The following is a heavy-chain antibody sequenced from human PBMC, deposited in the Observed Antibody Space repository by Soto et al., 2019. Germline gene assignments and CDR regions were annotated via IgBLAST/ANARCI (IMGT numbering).Heavy chain of an antibody. Sequence: EVQLVESGGGLVQPGGSLRLSCAASGFTFSSYSMNWVRQAPGKGRERVSYINSGSSTIYYADSVKGRFTISRDNAKNSLYLQMNSLRDEDTAVYYCARDAPRCSGGSCFDVWGQGTLVTVSS. CDR3: ARDAPRCSGGSCFDV. J-gene: IGHJ4*02. D-gene: IGHD2-15*01. V-gene: IGHV3-48*02. CDR1: GFTFSSYS. CDR2: INSGSSTI.